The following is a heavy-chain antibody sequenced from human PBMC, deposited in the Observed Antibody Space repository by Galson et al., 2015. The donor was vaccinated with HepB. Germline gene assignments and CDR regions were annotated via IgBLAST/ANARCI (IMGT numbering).Heavy chain of an antibody. Sequence: PALVKPTQTLTLTCTFSGFSLSTSGVGVGWIRQPPGKALEWLALIYWDDDKRYSPSLKSRPTITQDTSKNQVGLTMTNMDPVDTATYYCAHRLGGDYEGVGYFDYWGQGTLVTVSS. CDR2: IYWDDDK. CDR3: AHRLGGDYEGVGYFDY. J-gene: IGHJ4*02. V-gene: IGHV2-5*02. CDR1: GFSLSTSGVG. D-gene: IGHD4-17*01.